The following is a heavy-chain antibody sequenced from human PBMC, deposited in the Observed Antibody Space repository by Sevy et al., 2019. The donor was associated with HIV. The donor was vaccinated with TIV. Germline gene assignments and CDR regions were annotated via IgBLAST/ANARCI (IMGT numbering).Heavy chain of an antibody. V-gene: IGHV3-23*01. CDR1: GFTFNTYA. CDR3: AKSLYDSTGYYPVLDY. CDR2: ISNGGERT. J-gene: IGHJ4*02. Sequence: GGSLRLSCEASGFTFNTYAMNWVRQAPGKGLEWVSGISNGGERTDYTDSVKGRVTISRDNFKNTLFLQLNSLRADETAVYYCAKSLYDSTGYYPVLDYWGQGTPVTVSS. D-gene: IGHD3-22*01.